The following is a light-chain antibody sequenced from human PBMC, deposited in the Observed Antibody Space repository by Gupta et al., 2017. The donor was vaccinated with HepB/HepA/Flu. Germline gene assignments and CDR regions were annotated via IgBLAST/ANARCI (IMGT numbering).Light chain of an antibody. J-gene: IGKJ1*01. CDR3: QHYNTWPPWT. Sequence: EIVMTQSPATLSVSPGERATLSCRASQSVSFNLAWYQQKVGQAPRLLIYSASTRATGIPARFSGSGSGTEFTLTISSLQPEDFAVYYCQHYNTWPPWTFGQGTKVEIK. CDR1: QSVSFN. CDR2: SAS. V-gene: IGKV3-15*01.